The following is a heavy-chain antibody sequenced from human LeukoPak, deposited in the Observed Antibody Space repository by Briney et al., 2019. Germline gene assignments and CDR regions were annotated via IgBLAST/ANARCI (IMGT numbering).Heavy chain of an antibody. CDR1: GFTFSSYA. D-gene: IGHD3-22*01. Sequence: GGSLRLSCAASGFTFSSYAMSWVRQAPGKGLEWVSGTSDSGGSTYYADSVKGRFTISRDNSKNTLYLQMNSLRAEDTAVYYCAKGTIVVTWYCDLWGRGTLVTVSS. CDR2: TSDSGGST. CDR3: AKGTIVVTWYCDL. V-gene: IGHV3-23*01. J-gene: IGHJ2*01.